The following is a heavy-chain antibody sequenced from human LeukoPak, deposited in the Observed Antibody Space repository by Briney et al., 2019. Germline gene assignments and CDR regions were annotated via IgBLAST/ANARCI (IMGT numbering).Heavy chain of an antibody. Sequence: SETLSLTCTVSGGSINSYYWGWIRQPPGKGLEWIGHISYSGTTYYNPSLKSRVTISVDTSKNHFSLKLSSVTAADTAVYYCARQVLGSIDYWGQGTLVTVSS. J-gene: IGHJ4*02. CDR2: ISYSGTT. CDR3: ARQVLGSIDY. D-gene: IGHD2-15*01. CDR1: GGSINSYY. V-gene: IGHV4-59*01.